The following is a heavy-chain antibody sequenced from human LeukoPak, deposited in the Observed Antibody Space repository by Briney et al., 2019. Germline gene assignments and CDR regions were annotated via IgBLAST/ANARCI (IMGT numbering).Heavy chain of an antibody. V-gene: IGHV4-59*01. J-gene: IGHJ4*02. Sequence: KPSETLSLTCTVSGGSISSSCWSWIRQPPGKGLEWIGYIYYSESTNYNPSLKSRVTISVDTSKNQFSLKLTSVTAADTAVYYCTRGDSFDYWGQGTLVTVSS. CDR1: GGSISSSC. CDR3: TRGDSFDY. CDR2: IYYSEST.